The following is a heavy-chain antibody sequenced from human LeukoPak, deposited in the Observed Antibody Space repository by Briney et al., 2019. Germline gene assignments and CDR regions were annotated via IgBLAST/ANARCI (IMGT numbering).Heavy chain of an antibody. CDR2: ISTHNGNT. CDR1: GYTFTSYG. Sequence: ASVKVSCKASGYTFTSYGISWVRQAPGQGLEWMGWISTHNGNTNCAQKFQGRVTMTTDTSTSTAYMELRSLRSDDTAVYYCARGASYVILTGYSYFDYWGQGTLVTVSS. J-gene: IGHJ4*02. CDR3: ARGASYVILTGYSYFDY. D-gene: IGHD3-9*01. V-gene: IGHV1-18*01.